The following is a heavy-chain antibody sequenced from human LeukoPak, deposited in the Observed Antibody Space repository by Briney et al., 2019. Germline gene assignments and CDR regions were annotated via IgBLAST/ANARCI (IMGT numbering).Heavy chain of an antibody. CDR2: FYYSGST. D-gene: IGHD6-13*01. CDR3: ARERYSSTHEDAFDI. V-gene: IGHV4-59*01. CDR1: GGSISSYY. J-gene: IGHJ3*02. Sequence: SETLSLTCTVSGGSISSYYWSWIRQPPGKGLEWIGYFYYSGSTNYNPSLKSRVTISVDTPKNQFSLKLSSVTAADTAVYYCARERYSSTHEDAFDIWGQGTMVTVSS.